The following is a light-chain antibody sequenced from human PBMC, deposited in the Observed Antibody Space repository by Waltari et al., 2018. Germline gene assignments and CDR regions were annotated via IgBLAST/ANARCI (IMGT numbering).Light chain of an antibody. CDR2: GAS. J-gene: IGKJ2*01. V-gene: IGKV3-20*01. CDR3: QQYASSVLYT. Sequence: IVLTQSPGTLSLSPGDRASLSCKASQRRGKNYVAWYQHKPGQAPRLVIYGASSRAAGIPDRFSGSGSGTDFTLTISRLEPEDFAVYYCQQYASSVLYTFGQGTKLEIK. CDR1: QRRGKNY.